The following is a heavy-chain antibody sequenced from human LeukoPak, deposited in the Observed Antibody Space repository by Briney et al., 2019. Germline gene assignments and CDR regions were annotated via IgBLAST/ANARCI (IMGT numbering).Heavy chain of an antibody. D-gene: IGHD3-9*01. Sequence: GGSLRLSCAASGFTFSSYAMSWVRQAPGKGLEWVSAISGSGGSTYYADSVKGRFTISRDNSKNTLYLQMNSLRAEDTAVYYCAKAVGNLDWRRLIDAFDIWGQGTMVTVSS. J-gene: IGHJ3*02. CDR3: AKAVGNLDWRRLIDAFDI. CDR2: ISGSGGST. V-gene: IGHV3-23*01. CDR1: GFTFSSYA.